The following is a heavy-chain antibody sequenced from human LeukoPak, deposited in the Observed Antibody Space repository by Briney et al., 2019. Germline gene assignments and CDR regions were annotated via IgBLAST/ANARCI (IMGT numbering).Heavy chain of an antibody. CDR1: GYTFSSYG. J-gene: IGHJ4*02. CDR2: ISAYDGDT. D-gene: IGHD3-22*01. Sequence: ASVKVSCKASGYTFSSYGISWVRQAPGQGLEWMGWISAYDGDTNYVQNLQGRVTMTTDTSTSTAYMELRSLRSDDTAVYYCARIVEYHLARHFDYWGQGTLVTVSS. V-gene: IGHV1-18*04. CDR3: ARIVEYHLARHFDY.